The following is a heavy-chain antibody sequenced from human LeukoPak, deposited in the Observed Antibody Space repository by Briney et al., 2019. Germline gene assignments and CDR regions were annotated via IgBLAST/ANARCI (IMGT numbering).Heavy chain of an antibody. CDR2: ISYDGSNK. J-gene: IGHJ4*02. CDR3: ARRAGGYSHPYDY. Sequence: PGGSLRLSCAASGFSFSSYGMHWVRQAPGKGLEWVAVISYDGSNKNYADSVKGRFTVSRDNSKNTLYLQMNSLRAEDTAVYYCARRAGGYSHPYDYWGQGILVTVSS. V-gene: IGHV3-30*03. D-gene: IGHD4-23*01. CDR1: GFSFSSYG.